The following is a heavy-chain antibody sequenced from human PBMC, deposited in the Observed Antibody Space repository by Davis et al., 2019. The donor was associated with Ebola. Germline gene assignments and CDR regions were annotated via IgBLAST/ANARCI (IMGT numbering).Heavy chain of an antibody. J-gene: IGHJ4*02. D-gene: IGHD4-23*01. CDR1: GNSFTSHW. CDR3: ARHGGEGLSYGGDY. CDR2: IYPGDSDT. V-gene: IGHV5-51*01. Sequence: PGGSLRLSCKDSGNSFTSHWIGWVRQMPGKGLEWMGIIYPGDSDTRYSPSFQGQVTISADKSISTAYLQWSSLKASDTAMYYCARHGGEGLSYGGDYWGQGTLVTVSS.